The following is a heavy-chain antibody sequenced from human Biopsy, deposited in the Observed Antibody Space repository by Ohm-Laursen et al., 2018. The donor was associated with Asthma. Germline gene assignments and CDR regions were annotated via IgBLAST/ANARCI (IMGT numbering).Heavy chain of an antibody. V-gene: IGHV3-53*01. CDR1: GFTVSRDH. Sequence: SLRLSCSAPGFTVSRDHMFWVRQAPGKGLEWVSVIYSGGTSHTADSVRGRFTISRDFSKNTLHLQMHSLRVEVTAVYYCARGDSSGWSHYYFDYWGQGTLVTVSS. D-gene: IGHD6-19*01. J-gene: IGHJ4*02. CDR3: ARGDSSGWSHYYFDY. CDR2: IYSGGTS.